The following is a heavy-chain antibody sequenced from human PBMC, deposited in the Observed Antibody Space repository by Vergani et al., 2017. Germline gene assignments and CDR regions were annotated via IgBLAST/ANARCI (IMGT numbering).Heavy chain of an antibody. D-gene: IGHD3-10*01. V-gene: IGHV3-7*01. J-gene: IGHJ6*02. Sequence: EVQLVESGGGLVQPGGSLRLSCAAPGFTFSSYWMNWVRQAPGKGLDWVANIKQGGSEKYYVDSVKGRCTISRDNAKNSLYLQMYSLRAEDTAVYFCVRVPLIGRDSGNYGINNYHGMDVWGQGTTVIVSS. CDR3: VRVPLIGRDSGNYGINNYHGMDV. CDR1: GFTFSSYW. CDR2: IKQGGSEK.